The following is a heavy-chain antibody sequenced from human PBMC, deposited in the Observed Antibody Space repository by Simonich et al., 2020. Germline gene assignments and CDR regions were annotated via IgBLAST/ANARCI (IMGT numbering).Heavy chain of an antibody. CDR2: INPNRGGT. V-gene: IGHV1-2*02. CDR3: ARSHIAAAGTGYFQH. CDR1: GYTFTGNY. J-gene: IGHJ1*01. D-gene: IGHD6-13*01. Sequence: QVQLVQSGAEVKKPGASVKVSCKASGYTFTGNYMHWVRQAPGQGLGGMGWINPNRGGTNYEQKFQGKVTMTRDTSISTAYMELSRLRSDDTAVYYCARSHIAAAGTGYFQHWGQGTLVTVSS.